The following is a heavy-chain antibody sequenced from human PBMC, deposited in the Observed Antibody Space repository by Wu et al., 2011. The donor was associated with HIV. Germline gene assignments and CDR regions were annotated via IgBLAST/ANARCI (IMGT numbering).Heavy chain of an antibody. CDR1: GGTFSSYG. D-gene: IGHD3-22*01. V-gene: IGHV1-69*05. CDR2: IIPIFGTA. Sequence: QVQLVQSGAEVKKPGSSVKVYCKASGGTFSSYGISWVRQAPGQGPEWMGGIIPIFGTANYAQKFQGGVTITTDESTSTAYMELSSLRSEDTAVYYCARGIPYYYDSSGYSSTPYYFDYWGQGTLVTVSS. CDR3: ARGIPYYYDSSGYSSTPYYFDY. J-gene: IGHJ4*02.